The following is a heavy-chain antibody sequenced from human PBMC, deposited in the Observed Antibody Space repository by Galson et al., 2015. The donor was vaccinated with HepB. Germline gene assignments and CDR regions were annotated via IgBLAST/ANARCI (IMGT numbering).Heavy chain of an antibody. V-gene: IGHV1-18*01. CDR1: GYNFITYG. CDR2: ISLYTGDT. CDR3: ARRNYDIRALDL. D-gene: IGHD3-22*01. Sequence: QSGAEVKEPGASVKVSCKASGYNFITYGISWVRQAPGQGLEWMGWISLYTGDTKYAQNFQGRVTMTADTSTNRASVELRSLGSDDTAVYYCARRNYDIRALDLWGPGTLITVSS. J-gene: IGHJ3*01.